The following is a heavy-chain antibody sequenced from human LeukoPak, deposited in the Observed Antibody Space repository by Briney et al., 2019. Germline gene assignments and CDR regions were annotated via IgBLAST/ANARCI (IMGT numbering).Heavy chain of an antibody. V-gene: IGHV1-69*04. CDR1: GGTFSSYA. CDR3: ARANSNVLRYFDWLPQYYGMDV. CDR2: IIPILGIA. Sequence: SVKVSCKASGGTFSSYAISWVRQAPGQGLEWMGRIIPILGIANYAQKFQGRVTITADKSTSTAYMELSSLRSEDTAVYYCARANSNVLRYFDWLPQYYGMDVWGQGTTVTVSS. D-gene: IGHD3-9*01. J-gene: IGHJ6*02.